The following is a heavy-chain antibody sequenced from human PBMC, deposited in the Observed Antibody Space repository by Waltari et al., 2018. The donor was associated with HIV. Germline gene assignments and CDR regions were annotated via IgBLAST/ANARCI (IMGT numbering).Heavy chain of an antibody. CDR1: GNTFTRYG. J-gene: IGHJ6*02. V-gene: IGHV1-18*01. CDR2: ISAYNGNT. CDR3: ARLTHYYDTSGPDYYYYGMDV. D-gene: IGHD3-22*01. Sequence: QVQLVQSGAEVKKPGASVMVSCKAAGNTFTRYGISWVGKAPGHGLEWMGWISAYNGNTNYAQKLQGRGSMTSETSTSTAYMELRSLRSDDTAVYYCARLTHYYDTSGPDYYYYGMDVWGQGTTVTVSS.